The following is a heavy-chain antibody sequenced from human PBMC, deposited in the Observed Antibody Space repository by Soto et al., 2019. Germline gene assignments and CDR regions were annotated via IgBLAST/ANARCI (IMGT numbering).Heavy chain of an antibody. CDR3: SRPAEYFGSGSLDF. CDR2: VRSKAYGGTS. CDR1: GFRFGDFA. J-gene: IGHJ4*02. D-gene: IGHD3-10*01. Sequence: SQRLSCTTSGFRFGDFAISWVRQAPGKGLEWVGFVRSKAYGGTSQYGASVRGRFTISRDDSTSIAYLQMNSLKTDDTAVYYCSRPAEYFGSGSLDFWGQGTLVTVSS. V-gene: IGHV3-49*04.